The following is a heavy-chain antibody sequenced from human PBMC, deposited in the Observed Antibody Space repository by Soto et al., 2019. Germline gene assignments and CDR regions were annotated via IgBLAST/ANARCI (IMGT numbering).Heavy chain of an antibody. V-gene: IGHV3-23*01. CDR1: GFTFSSYA. CDR2: ISGSGGST. J-gene: IGHJ2*01. D-gene: IGHD2-15*01. CDR3: AKAPGYCSGGSCYWYIDL. Sequence: GGSLRLSCAASGFTFSSYAMSWVRQAPGKGLEWVSGISGSGGSTYYADSVKGRFTISRDNSKNTLYLQVSSLRAEDTAVYYCAKAPGYCSGGSCYWYIDLWGRGTLVTVSS.